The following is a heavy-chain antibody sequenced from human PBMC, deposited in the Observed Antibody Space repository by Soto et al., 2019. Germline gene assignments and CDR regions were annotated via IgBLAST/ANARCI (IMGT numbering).Heavy chain of an antibody. CDR1: GFTFSSYA. D-gene: IGHD2-2*01. CDR3: AKDPGNQLLEYYFDY. V-gene: IGHV3-23*01. J-gene: IGHJ4*02. Sequence: GGSLRLSCAASGFTFSSYAMSWVRQAPGKGLEWVSAISGSGGSTYYADSVKGRFTISRDNSKNTLYLQMNSLRAEDTAVYYCAKDPGNQLLEYYFDYWGQGTLVTVSS. CDR2: ISGSGGST.